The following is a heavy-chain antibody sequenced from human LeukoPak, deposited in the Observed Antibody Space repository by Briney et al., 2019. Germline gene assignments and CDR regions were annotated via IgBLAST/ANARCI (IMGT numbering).Heavy chain of an antibody. CDR1: GFNFSSYA. CDR2: ISSSSSYI. D-gene: IGHD3-3*01. V-gene: IGHV3-21*01. CDR3: ARVNDFWSGAFDY. Sequence: GGSLRLSCAASGFNFSSYAMHWVRQAPGKGLEWVSSISSSSSYIYYADSVKGRFTISRDNAKNSLYLQMNSLRAEDTAVYYCARVNDFWSGAFDYWGQGTLVTVSS. J-gene: IGHJ4*02.